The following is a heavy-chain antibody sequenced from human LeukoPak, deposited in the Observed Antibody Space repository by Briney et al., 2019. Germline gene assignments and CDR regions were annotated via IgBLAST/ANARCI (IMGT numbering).Heavy chain of an antibody. V-gene: IGHV4-39*01. CDR1: GNSISTSKSY. J-gene: IGHJ4*02. CDR3: ARQQAQWLASGPQDY. D-gene: IGHD6-19*01. CDR2: IYHSGST. Sequence: SETLSLTCTVSGNSISTSKSYWGWIRQPPLKGLEWIGSIYHSGSTYYNPSLKSRVTISVDTSKNQFSLKLSSVTAADTAVYYCARQQAQWLASGPQDYWGQGTLVTVSS.